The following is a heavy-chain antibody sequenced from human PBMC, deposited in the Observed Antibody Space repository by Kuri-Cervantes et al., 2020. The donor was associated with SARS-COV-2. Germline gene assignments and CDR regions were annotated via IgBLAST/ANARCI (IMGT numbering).Heavy chain of an antibody. CDR3: ARDLYYYDSSGPEGYYYYGMDV. CDR2: TIPIFGTA. V-gene: IGHV1-69*13. CDR1: GGTFSSYA. Sequence: SVKVSCKASGGTFSSYAISWVRQAPGQGLEWMGGTIPIFGTANYAQKFQGRVTITADESTSTAYMELSSLRSEDTAVYYCARDLYYYDSSGPEGYYYYGMDVWGQGTTVTVSS. D-gene: IGHD3-22*01. J-gene: IGHJ6*02.